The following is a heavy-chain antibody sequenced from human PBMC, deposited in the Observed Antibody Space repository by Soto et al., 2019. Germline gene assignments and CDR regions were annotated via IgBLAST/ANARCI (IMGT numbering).Heavy chain of an antibody. CDR1: GFTFSSYS. Sequence: GGSLRLSCAASGFTFSSYSMNWVRQAPGKGLEWVSSISSSSSYIYYADSVKGRFTISRDNAKNSLYLQMNSLRAEDTAVYYCARDRDCSGGSCYDYWGQGTLVTVSS. D-gene: IGHD2-15*01. J-gene: IGHJ4*02. CDR3: ARDRDCSGGSCYDY. V-gene: IGHV3-21*01. CDR2: ISSSSSYI.